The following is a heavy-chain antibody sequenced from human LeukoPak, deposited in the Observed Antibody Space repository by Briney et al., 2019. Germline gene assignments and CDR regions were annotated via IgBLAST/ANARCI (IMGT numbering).Heavy chain of an antibody. D-gene: IGHD5-24*01. Sequence: PSETLSLTCAVYGGSFSGYYWSWIRQPPGKGLEWIGEINHSGSTNYNPSLKSRVTISVDTSKNQFSLKLSSVTAADTAVYYCASVGMATNWGQGTLVTVSS. CDR1: GGSFSGYY. J-gene: IGHJ4*02. CDR2: INHSGST. CDR3: ASVGMATN. V-gene: IGHV4-34*01.